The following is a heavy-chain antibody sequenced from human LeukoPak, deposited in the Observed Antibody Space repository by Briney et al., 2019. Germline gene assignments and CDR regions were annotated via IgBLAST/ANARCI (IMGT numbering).Heavy chain of an antibody. D-gene: IGHD4-17*01. CDR1: GLTFSRNG. V-gene: IGHV3-30*18. J-gene: IGHJ4*02. Sequence: PGGSLRLSCAVSGLTFSRNGMHWVRQAPGKGLEWVAVISYDGSNKYYADSVKGRFTISRDNSKNTLYLQMNSLRAEDTAVYYCAKSVSTVTTIQLDYWGQGTLVTVSS. CDR2: ISYDGSNK. CDR3: AKSVSTVTTIQLDY.